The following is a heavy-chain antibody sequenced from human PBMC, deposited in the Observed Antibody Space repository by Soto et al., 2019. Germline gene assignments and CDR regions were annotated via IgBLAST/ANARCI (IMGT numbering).Heavy chain of an antibody. D-gene: IGHD3-3*01. CDR3: ARFDASNYDFWSGPHFDY. CDR1: GVTVGGNY. J-gene: IGHJ4*02. V-gene: IGHV3-53*01. Sequence: VGSLRLSCTASGVTVGGNYMSWVRKDPGKGLEWVSVIYSGGSTYYADSVKGRFTISRDNSKNTLYLQMNSLRAEDTAVYYCARFDASNYDFWSGPHFDYWGQRPLVNVPS. CDR2: IYSGGST.